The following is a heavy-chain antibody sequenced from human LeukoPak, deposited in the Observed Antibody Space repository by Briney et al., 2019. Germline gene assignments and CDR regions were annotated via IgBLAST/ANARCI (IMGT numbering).Heavy chain of an antibody. CDR1: GFTVSSNY. V-gene: IGHV3-53*01. CDR3: ARDRRDSGSYHHDAFDI. J-gene: IGHJ3*02. Sequence: GGSLRLSCAASGFTVSSNYMSWVRQAPGKGLEWVSVIYSGGSTYYADSVKGRFTISRDNSKNTLYLQMNSLRAEDAAVYYCARDRRDSGSYHHDAFDIWGQGTMVTVSS. D-gene: IGHD1-26*01. CDR2: IYSGGST.